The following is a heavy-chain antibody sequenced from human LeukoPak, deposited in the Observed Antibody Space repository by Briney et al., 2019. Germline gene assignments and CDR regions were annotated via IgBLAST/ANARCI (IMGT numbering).Heavy chain of an antibody. CDR3: ARESGTDAFDI. D-gene: IGHD6-13*01. J-gene: IGHJ3*02. CDR1: GYTFTGYY. V-gene: IGHV1-2*02. CDR2: INPNSGGT. Sequence: VASVKVSCKASGYTFTGYYKHWVRQAPGQGLEWMGWINPNSGGTNYAQKFQGRVTMTRDTSISTAYMELSRLRSDDTAVYYCARESGTDAFDIWGQGTMVTVSS.